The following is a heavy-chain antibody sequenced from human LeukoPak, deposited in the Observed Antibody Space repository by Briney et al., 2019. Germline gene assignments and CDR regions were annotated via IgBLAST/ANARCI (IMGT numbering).Heavy chain of an antibody. CDR1: RFTFSSYG. J-gene: IGHJ4*02. CDR3: ARDVVVVVAADSNFDY. V-gene: IGHV3-33*05. D-gene: IGHD2-15*01. Sequence: GGSLRLSCAVSRFTFSSYGMHWVRQASGKGLEWVAVISYDGSNKYYADSVKGRFTISRDNAKNSLYLQMNSLRAEDTAVYYCARDVVVVVAADSNFDYWGQGTLVTVSS. CDR2: ISYDGSNK.